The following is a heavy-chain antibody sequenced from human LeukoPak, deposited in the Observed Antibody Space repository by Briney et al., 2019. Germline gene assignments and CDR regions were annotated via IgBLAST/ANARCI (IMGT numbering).Heavy chain of an antibody. CDR3: ARADCSASTCYLRRSWFDP. CDR2: ISPKSDFI. V-gene: IGHV3-21*01. Sequence: GGSLRLSCTASGFIINSYDMNWVRQAPGKGLEWVSSISPKSDFIYYSDSVRGRFTISRDNADNSLYLQMNSLRAEDTAVYYCARADCSASTCYLRRSWFDPWGQGTLVTVSS. CDR1: GFIINSYD. J-gene: IGHJ5*02. D-gene: IGHD3-9*01.